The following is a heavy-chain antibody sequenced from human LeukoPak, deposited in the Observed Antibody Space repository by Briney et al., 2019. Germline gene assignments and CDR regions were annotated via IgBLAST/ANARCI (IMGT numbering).Heavy chain of an antibody. CDR1: GYTFTSYA. CDR2: IYAGSGNT. Sequence: GASVNVSCKASGYTFTSYAIHWGRQAPGQSLEWMGWIYAGSGNTKYSQEFQGRVTITRDTSASTAYMELSSRRSEDMAVYYCAREEWFALDPWGQGTLVTVSS. V-gene: IGHV1-3*03. CDR3: AREEWFALDP. D-gene: IGHD3-10*01. J-gene: IGHJ5*02.